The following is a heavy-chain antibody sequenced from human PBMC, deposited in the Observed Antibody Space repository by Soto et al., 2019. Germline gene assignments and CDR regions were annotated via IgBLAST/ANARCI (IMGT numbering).Heavy chain of an antibody. CDR2: ISSSSSYI. V-gene: IGHV3-21*01. J-gene: IGHJ5*02. D-gene: IGHD3-9*01. CDR1: GFTFSSYS. Sequence: GGSLRLSCAASGFTFSSYSMNWVRQAPGKGLEWVSSISSSSSYIYYADSVKGRFTISRDNAKNSLYLQMNSLRAEDTAVYYSARALVPDILTGYSPDWFDPWGQGTLVTAPQ. CDR3: ARALVPDILTGYSPDWFDP.